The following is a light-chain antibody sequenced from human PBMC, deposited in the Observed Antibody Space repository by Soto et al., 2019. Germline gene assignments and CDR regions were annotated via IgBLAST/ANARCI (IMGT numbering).Light chain of an antibody. CDR3: QRSDSTPLT. Sequence: DIKMTHSPSSLSASVGDRFTITCRASQSISRYLNWYQQEPGKAPKLLIYAASSLQSGVPSRFSGSGSGTDFTLTISSLQPEDFATYYCQRSDSTPLTFGGGTKVEIK. V-gene: IGKV1-39*01. CDR1: QSISRY. J-gene: IGKJ4*01. CDR2: AAS.